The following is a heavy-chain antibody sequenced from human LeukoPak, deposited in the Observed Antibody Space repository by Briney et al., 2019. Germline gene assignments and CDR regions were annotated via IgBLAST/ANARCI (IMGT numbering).Heavy chain of an antibody. J-gene: IGHJ5*02. CDR2: IYHSGTT. Sequence: KPSETLSLTCSVSGGSISNNNWWSWVRQSPGKGLEWIGNIYHSGTTHYNPSLKSRATISVDKSKNQFSLKLNSVTAADTAVYYCAIKPPSGWFGTGWLDHWGQGTLVTVSS. CDR1: GGSISNNNW. V-gene: IGHV4-4*02. CDR3: AIKPPSGWFGTGWLDH. D-gene: IGHD3-10*01.